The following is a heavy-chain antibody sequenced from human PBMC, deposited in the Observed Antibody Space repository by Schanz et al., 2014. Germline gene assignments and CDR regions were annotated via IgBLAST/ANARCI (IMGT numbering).Heavy chain of an antibody. J-gene: IGHJ4*02. Sequence: QVQLVQSGAEVKKPGSSVKVSCKASGGTFSSYTISWVLQAPGQGLEWMGRIISILGIANYAQKFQGRVTITADKSTFTAYMDVSSLRSEDTAVYYCASSGAGYSSSWDFDYWGQGTLVTVSS. V-gene: IGHV1-69*02. D-gene: IGHD6-13*01. CDR3: ASSGAGYSSSWDFDY. CDR1: GGTFSSYT. CDR2: IISILGIA.